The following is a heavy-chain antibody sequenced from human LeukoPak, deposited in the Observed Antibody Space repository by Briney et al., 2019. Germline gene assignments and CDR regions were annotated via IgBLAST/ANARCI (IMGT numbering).Heavy chain of an antibody. V-gene: IGHV1-2*02. Sequence: ASVKVSCKASGYTSTDYYMYWVRQAPGQGLEWMGWINPKSGGTNYAQKFQGRVTMTRDTSISTAYMELSRLRSDDTAVYYCARAKAVNYGMDVWGQGTTVIVSS. CDR2: INPKSGGT. D-gene: IGHD4-11*01. J-gene: IGHJ6*02. CDR3: ARAKAVNYGMDV. CDR1: GYTSTDYY.